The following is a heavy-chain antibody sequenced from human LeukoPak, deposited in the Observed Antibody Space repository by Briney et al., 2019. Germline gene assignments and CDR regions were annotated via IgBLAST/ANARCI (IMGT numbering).Heavy chain of an antibody. CDR3: ASGQSYTYDSSGYYYEGIDY. CDR1: GGSISSSSYY. D-gene: IGHD3-22*01. Sequence: SETLSLTCTVSGGSISSSSYYWGWIRQPPGKGLEWIGSIYYSGSTYYNPSLKSRVTISVDTSKNQFSLKLSSVTAADTAVYYCASGQSYTYDSSGYYYEGIDYWGQGTLVTVSS. CDR2: IYYSGST. J-gene: IGHJ4*02. V-gene: IGHV4-39*01.